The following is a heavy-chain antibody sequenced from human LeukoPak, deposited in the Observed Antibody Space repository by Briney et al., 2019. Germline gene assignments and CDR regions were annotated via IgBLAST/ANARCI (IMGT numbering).Heavy chain of an antibody. D-gene: IGHD3-3*01. Sequence: GASVKVSCKVSGYTLTELSMHWVRQAPGKGLEWMGGFDPEDGETIYAQKFQGRVTMTEDTSTDTAYMELSSLRSEDTAVYYCARGRHYDFWILSPYYYGMDVWGQGTTVAVSS. CDR3: ARGRHYDFWILSPYYYGMDV. CDR1: GYTLTELS. V-gene: IGHV1-24*01. CDR2: FDPEDGET. J-gene: IGHJ6*02.